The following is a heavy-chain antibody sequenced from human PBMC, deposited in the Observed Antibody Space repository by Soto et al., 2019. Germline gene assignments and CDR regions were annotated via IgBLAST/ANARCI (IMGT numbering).Heavy chain of an antibody. CDR2: IYSGGST. J-gene: IGHJ6*02. Sequence: GGSLRLSCAASGFTVSSNYMSWVRQAPGKGLEWVSVIYSGGSTYYADSVKGRFTISRDSSKNTLYLQMNSLRAEDTAVYYCAKDNYYGSGSPRWYGMDVWGQGTTVTVSS. D-gene: IGHD3-10*01. CDR1: GFTVSSNY. V-gene: IGHV3-66*01. CDR3: AKDNYYGSGSPRWYGMDV.